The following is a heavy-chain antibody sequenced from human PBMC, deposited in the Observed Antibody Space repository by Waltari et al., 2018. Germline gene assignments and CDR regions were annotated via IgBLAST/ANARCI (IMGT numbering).Heavy chain of an antibody. D-gene: IGHD6-19*01. J-gene: IGHJ4*02. CDR2: IYSGGNT. CDR3: AKQSPSYTRGWYPLES. V-gene: IGHV3-53*01. CDR1: GFPVRTNC. Sequence: EVQLVESGGNLIQPGGSLRLSCAASGFPVRTNCISWVRQAPGKGLEWVSIIYSGGNTYYAGSVKGRFTISRDNYKNMVYLEMNSLRAEDTAVYYCAKQSPSYTRGWYPLESWGPGTLVTVSP.